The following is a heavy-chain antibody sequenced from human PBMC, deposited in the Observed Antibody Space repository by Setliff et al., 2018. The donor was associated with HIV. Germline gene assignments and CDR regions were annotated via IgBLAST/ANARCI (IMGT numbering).Heavy chain of an antibody. V-gene: IGHV1-18*01. CDR3: ARGTRVGANDAFDI. D-gene: IGHD1-26*01. Sequence: GASVKVSCKASGYTFTSYGISWVRQAPGQGLEWMGWISTYNGNTNYAQKLQGRVTMTRDTSITTAYMELSRLRSDDTAVYYCARGTRVGANDAFDIWGQGTMVTVSS. CDR1: GYTFTSYG. CDR2: ISTYNGNT. J-gene: IGHJ3*02.